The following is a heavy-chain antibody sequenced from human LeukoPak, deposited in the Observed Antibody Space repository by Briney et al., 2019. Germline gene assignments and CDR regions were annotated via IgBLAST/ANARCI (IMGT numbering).Heavy chain of an antibody. D-gene: IGHD2-2*01. CDR1: GYTFTSYD. Sequence: ASVKVSCKASGYTFTSYDINWVRQATGQGLEWMGWMNPNSGNTGYAQKFQGRVTITRNTSISTAYMELSSLRSEDTAVYYCARGTYCSSTSRYPPYRVSFAYWGQGTLVTVSS. J-gene: IGHJ4*02. CDR3: ARGTYCSSTSRYPPYRVSFAY. CDR2: MNPNSGNT. V-gene: IGHV1-8*03.